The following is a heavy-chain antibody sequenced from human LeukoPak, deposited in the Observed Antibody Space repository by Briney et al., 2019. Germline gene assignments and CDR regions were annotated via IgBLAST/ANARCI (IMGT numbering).Heavy chain of an antibody. CDR2: ISTDGSST. D-gene: IGHD5-12*01. CDR3: ARDCGTSGCDF. J-gene: IGHJ4*02. CDR1: GFTLSDYW. Sequence: PGGSPRLSCAASGFTLSDYWMHWVRQAPGKGLVWVSRISTDGSSTTNADSVKGRFTISRDNAKNMVYLQMNSLRVEDTAVYYCARDCGTSGCDFWGQGTLVTVSS. V-gene: IGHV3-74*01.